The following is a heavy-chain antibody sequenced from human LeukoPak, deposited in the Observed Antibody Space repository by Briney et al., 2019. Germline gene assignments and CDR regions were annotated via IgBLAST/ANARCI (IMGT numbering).Heavy chain of an antibody. J-gene: IGHJ4*02. V-gene: IGHV4-39*07. Sequence: SETLSLTCTVSGGSISSSSYYWGWIRQPPGKGLEWIGSIYYSGSTNYNPSLKSRVTISVDKSKNQFSLKLSSVTAADTAVYYCARAEETAVAARPFDYWGQGTLVTVSS. CDR2: IYYSGST. D-gene: IGHD6-19*01. CDR3: ARAEETAVAARPFDY. CDR1: GGSISSSSYY.